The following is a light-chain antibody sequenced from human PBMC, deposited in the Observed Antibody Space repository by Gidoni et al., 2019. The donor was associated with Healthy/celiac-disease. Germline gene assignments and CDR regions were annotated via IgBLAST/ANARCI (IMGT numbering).Light chain of an antibody. CDR1: KLGDKY. J-gene: IGLJ2*01. CDR3: QAWDSSVV. CDR2: QDS. V-gene: IGLV3-1*01. Sequence: SYELTQPPSVSVSPGQTASITCPGHKLGDKYACWYQQKPGQSPVLVIYQDSKRPSGIPERFSGSNSGNTATLTISGTQAMDEADYYCQAWDSSVVFGGGTKLTVL.